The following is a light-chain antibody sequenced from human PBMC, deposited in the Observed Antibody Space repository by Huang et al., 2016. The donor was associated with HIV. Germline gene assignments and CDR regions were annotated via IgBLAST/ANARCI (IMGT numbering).Light chain of an antibody. J-gene: IGKJ1*01. CDR2: DAS. Sequence: AIQLTQSPSSLSACVGDRVTITWRASQGISTALAWYQQIAGEAPELLIHDASSLKRGVPSRFSGSRSGTDFTLTISSLQPEDFATYYCQQFDNYPWTFGQGTKVEIK. V-gene: IGKV1D-13*01. CDR3: QQFDNYPWT. CDR1: QGISTA.